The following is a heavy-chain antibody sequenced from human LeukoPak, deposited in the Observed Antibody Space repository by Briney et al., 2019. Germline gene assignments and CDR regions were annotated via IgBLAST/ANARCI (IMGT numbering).Heavy chain of an antibody. Sequence: GGSLRFSCAASGFMFKSYAMSWVRQAPGKGLEWLSGITGRGDDTKYADSVKGRFIISRDNSKNTVHLHLNGLTVEDAAVYYCAKDIFSSVGTPDYWGQGTRVTVSS. D-gene: IGHD3-3*02. J-gene: IGHJ4*02. CDR1: GFMFKSYA. CDR2: ITGRGDDT. CDR3: AKDIFSSVGTPDY. V-gene: IGHV3-23*01.